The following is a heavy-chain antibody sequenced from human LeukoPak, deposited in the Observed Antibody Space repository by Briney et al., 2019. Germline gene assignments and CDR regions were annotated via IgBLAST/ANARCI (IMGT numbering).Heavy chain of an antibody. J-gene: IGHJ4*02. CDR1: GGSISSYY. D-gene: IGHD3-10*01. V-gene: IGHV4-59*01. CDR3: ARWILYSSGSYSDY. CDR2: MHYSGST. Sequence: SETLSLTCTVSGGSISSYYWSWFRQPPGKGLEWIGYMHYSGSTNYNPYLKSRVTISVDTSKNQISLKLSSVTAADTAVYYCARWILYSSGSYSDYWGQGTLVTVSS.